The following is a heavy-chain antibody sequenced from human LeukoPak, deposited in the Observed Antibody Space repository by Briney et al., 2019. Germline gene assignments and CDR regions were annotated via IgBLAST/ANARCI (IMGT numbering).Heavy chain of an antibody. V-gene: IGHV1-69*13. D-gene: IGHD2-15*01. J-gene: IGHJ5*02. Sequence: SVKVSCKASGGTFISYAISWVRQAPGQGLEWMGGIIPIFGTANYAQKFQGRVTITADESTSTAYMELSSLRSEDTAVYYCARRHCSGGSCYWFDPWGQGTLVTVSS. CDR1: GGTFISYA. CDR2: IIPIFGTA. CDR3: ARRHCSGGSCYWFDP.